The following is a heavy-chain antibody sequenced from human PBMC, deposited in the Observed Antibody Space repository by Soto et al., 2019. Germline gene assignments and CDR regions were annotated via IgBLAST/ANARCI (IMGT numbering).Heavy chain of an antibody. CDR2: IYHSGST. CDR1: GGSISSGGYS. V-gene: IGHV4-30-2*01. Sequence: SETLSLTCAVSGGSISSGGYSWSWIRQPPGKGLEWIGYIYHSGSTYYNPSLKSRVTISVDRSKNQFSLKLSSVTAADTAVYYCARARPPYYYDSTYFDYWGQGTLVTVSS. J-gene: IGHJ4*02. D-gene: IGHD3-22*01. CDR3: ARARPPYYYDSTYFDY.